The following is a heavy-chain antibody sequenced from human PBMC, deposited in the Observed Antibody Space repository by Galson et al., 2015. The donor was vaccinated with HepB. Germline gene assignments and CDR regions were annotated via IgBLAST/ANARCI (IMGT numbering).Heavy chain of an antibody. J-gene: IGHJ3*02. Sequence: SVKVCCKASGGTFSSYAISWVRQAPGQGLEWMGRIIPILGIANYAQKFQGRVTITADKSTSTAYMELSSLRSEDTAVYYCAREYRLEWLRPTAEVDAFDIWGQGTRVTVSS. D-gene: IGHD6-19*01. V-gene: IGHV1-69*04. CDR3: AREYRLEWLRPTAEVDAFDI. CDR2: IIPILGIA. CDR1: GGTFSSYA.